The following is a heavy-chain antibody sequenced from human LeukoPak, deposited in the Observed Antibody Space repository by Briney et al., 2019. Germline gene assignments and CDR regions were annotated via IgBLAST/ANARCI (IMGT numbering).Heavy chain of an antibody. J-gene: IGHJ2*01. CDR2: MNPNSGNT. V-gene: IGHV1-8*01. CDR3: ARVGLEWLEYWYFDL. Sequence: GASVKVSCKASGYTFTSYDINWVRQATGQGLEWMGWMNPNSGNTGCAQKFQGRVTMTRSTSISTAYMELSSLRSEDTAVYYCARVGLEWLEYWYFDLWGRGTLVTVSS. D-gene: IGHD3-3*01. CDR1: GYTFTSYD.